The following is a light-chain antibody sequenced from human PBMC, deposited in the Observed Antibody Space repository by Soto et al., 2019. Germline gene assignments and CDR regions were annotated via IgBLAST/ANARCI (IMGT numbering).Light chain of an antibody. CDR3: HQYDSIVQT. Sequence: EIVLTQSPGTLSLSPGERATLSCRASQSVSNNYLAWYQQKPGQAPRLLIYGASTRATATPERFSGSGSGTDLTLTISRLEPEDFAVYYCHQYDSIVQTFGQGTKVDIK. V-gene: IGKV3-20*01. J-gene: IGKJ1*01. CDR2: GAS. CDR1: QSVSNNY.